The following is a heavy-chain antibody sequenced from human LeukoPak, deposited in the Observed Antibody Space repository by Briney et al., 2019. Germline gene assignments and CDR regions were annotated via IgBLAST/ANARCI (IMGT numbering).Heavy chain of an antibody. Sequence: SETLSLTCTVPRGSISSYYWSWIRQPPGKGLEWIGYIYYSGSTNYNPSLKSRVTISVDTPKNQFSLKLSSVTAADTAVYYCARDTGDYFDYWGQGTLVTVSS. CDR1: RGSISSYY. CDR2: IYYSGST. J-gene: IGHJ4*02. D-gene: IGHD2-8*02. CDR3: ARDTGDYFDY. V-gene: IGHV4-59*01.